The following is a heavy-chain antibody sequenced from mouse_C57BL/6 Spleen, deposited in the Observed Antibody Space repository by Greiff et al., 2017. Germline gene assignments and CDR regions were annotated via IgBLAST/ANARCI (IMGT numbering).Heavy chain of an antibody. V-gene: IGHV7-3*01. J-gene: IGHJ3*01. CDR2: IRNKANGYTT. Sequence: EVQRVESGGGLVQPGGSLSLSCAASGFTFTDYYMSWVRQPPGKALEWLGFIRNKANGYTTEYSASVKGRFTISRDNSQSILYLQMNALRAEDSATYYCARLTASWFAYWGQGILVTVSA. CDR1: GFTFTDYY. D-gene: IGHD1-2*01. CDR3: ARLTASWFAY.